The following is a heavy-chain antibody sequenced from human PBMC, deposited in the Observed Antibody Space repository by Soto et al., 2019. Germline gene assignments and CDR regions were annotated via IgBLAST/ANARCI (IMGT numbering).Heavy chain of an antibody. CDR3: ARGRFTPFDGDV. CDR2: INAGNGNT. J-gene: IGHJ6*02. Sequence: QVQLVQSGAEVKKPGASVKVSCKASGYTFTSYAMHWVRQAPGQRLEWMGWINAGNGNTKYSQKFQGRVTITRDTSASTAYMELSSLRPEDTAVYYCARGRFTPFDGDVWGQGTTVTVSS. CDR1: GYTFTSYA. V-gene: IGHV1-3*01.